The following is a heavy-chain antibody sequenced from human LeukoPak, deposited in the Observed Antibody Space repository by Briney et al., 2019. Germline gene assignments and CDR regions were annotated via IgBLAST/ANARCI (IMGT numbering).Heavy chain of an antibody. D-gene: IGHD3-10*01. CDR1: GDSISTYY. J-gene: IGHJ5*02. CDR2: IHFSGDA. V-gene: IGHV4-59*01. Sequence: SETLSLTCTVSGDSISTYYWNWIQQPPGERLEWIGHIHFSGDANYNPSLKSRVTISLDSAKNQFSLRLISVTAADTAVYYCARRVQMSSASATSNTWLDPWGQGTLVSVSP. CDR3: ARRVQMSSASATSNTWLDP.